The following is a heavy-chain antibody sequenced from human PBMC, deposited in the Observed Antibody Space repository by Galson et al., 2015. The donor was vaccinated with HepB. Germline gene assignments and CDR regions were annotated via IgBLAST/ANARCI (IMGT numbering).Heavy chain of an antibody. Sequence: SVKVSCKASGYTFTSYGISWVRQAPGQGLEWMGWISAYNGNTNYTQKLQGRVTMTTDTSTSTAYMELRSLRSDDTAVYYCARDRGYYDSSGYYTTLGCFDYWGQGTLVTVSS. D-gene: IGHD3-22*01. V-gene: IGHV1-18*01. CDR3: ARDRGYYDSSGYYTTLGCFDY. CDR2: ISAYNGNT. J-gene: IGHJ4*02. CDR1: GYTFTSYG.